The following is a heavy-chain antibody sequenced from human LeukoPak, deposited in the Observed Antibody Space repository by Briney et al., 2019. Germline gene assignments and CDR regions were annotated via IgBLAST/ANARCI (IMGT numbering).Heavy chain of an antibody. CDR2: ISIGNAYI. J-gene: IGHJ2*01. Sequence: GGSLRLSCAASGFTFSSYSMNWVRQAPGKGLEWVSSISIGNAYIYYADSVKGRFTISRDNAKNSLYLQLNSLRAEGTAVYYCAGSDTIGYLPREWDYWYFDRWGRGTLVTVSS. V-gene: IGHV3-21*03. CDR3: AGSDTIGYLPREWDYWYFDR. CDR1: GFTFSSYS. D-gene: IGHD3-22*01.